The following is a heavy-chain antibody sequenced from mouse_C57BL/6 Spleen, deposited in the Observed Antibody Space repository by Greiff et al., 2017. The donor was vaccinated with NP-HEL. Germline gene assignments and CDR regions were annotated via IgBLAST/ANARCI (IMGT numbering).Heavy chain of an antibody. CDR2: IHPSDSDT. D-gene: IGHD4-1*01. CDR1: GYTFTSYW. CDR3: AKLGSYGAMDY. J-gene: IGHJ4*01. Sequence: QVQLQQPGAELVKPGASVKVSCKASGYTFTSYWMHWVKQRPGQGLEWIGSIHPSDSDTNYNQKFKGKATLTVDKSSSTAYMQLSSLTSEDSAVYYCAKLGSYGAMDYWGQGTSVTVSS. V-gene: IGHV1-74*01.